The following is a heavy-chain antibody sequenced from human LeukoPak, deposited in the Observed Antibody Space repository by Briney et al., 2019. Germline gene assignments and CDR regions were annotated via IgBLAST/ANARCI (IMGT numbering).Heavy chain of an antibody. CDR3: ARGPLGRGVVLFY. CDR2: IRYDGSNT. V-gene: IGHV3-30*02. D-gene: IGHD2-15*01. Sequence: GGSLRLSCAASGFTYNNYGMHWVRQAPGKGLEWVTFIRYDGSNTYYADSVKGRFTISRDTATNSLYLQIDSLRAEDSAVYYCARGPLGRGVVLFYWGQGTLVTLSA. CDR1: GFTYNNYG. J-gene: IGHJ4*02.